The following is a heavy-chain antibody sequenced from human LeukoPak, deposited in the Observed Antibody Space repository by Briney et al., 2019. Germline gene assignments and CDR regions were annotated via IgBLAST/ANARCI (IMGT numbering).Heavy chain of an antibody. D-gene: IGHD2-15*01. CDR2: IIPIFGTA. CDR1: GGTFSSYA. J-gene: IGHJ4*02. CDR3: ARGHCSGGSCYFDY. V-gene: IGHV1-69*05. Sequence: ASVKVSCKASGGTFSSYAISWARQAPGQGLEWMGRIIPIFGTANYAQKFQGRVTITTDESTSTAYMELSSLRSEDTAVYYCARGHCSGGSCYFDYWGQGTLVTVSS.